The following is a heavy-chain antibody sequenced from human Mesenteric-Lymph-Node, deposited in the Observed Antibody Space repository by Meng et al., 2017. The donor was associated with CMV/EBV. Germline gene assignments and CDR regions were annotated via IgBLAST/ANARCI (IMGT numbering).Heavy chain of an antibody. D-gene: IGHD5-18*01. CDR1: GGSISSSSYY. CDR2: VYYTGSA. J-gene: IGHJ4*02. V-gene: IGHV4-39*07. Sequence: SETLSLTCTVSGGSISSSSYYWGWIRQPPGKGLEWIGSVYYTGSAYYNPSLNSRVTISLDTPKNQFSLKLSSVTAADTAVYYCARDQGYTYGFSETDYWGQGTLVTVSS. CDR3: ARDQGYTYGFSETDY.